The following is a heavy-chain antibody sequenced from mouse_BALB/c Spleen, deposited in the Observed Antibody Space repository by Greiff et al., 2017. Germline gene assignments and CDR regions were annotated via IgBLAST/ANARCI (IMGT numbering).Heavy chain of an antibody. Sequence: EVQLQQSGAELVRPGALVKLSCKASGFNIKDYYMPWVKQRPEQGLEWIGWIDPENGNTIYDPKFQGKASITADTSSNTAYLQLSSLTSEDTAVYYCARVYYGSAWFADWGQGTLVTVSA. CDR1: GFNIKDYY. D-gene: IGHD2-2*01. J-gene: IGHJ3*01. CDR3: ARVYYGSAWFAD. V-gene: IGHV14-1*02. CDR2: IDPENGNT.